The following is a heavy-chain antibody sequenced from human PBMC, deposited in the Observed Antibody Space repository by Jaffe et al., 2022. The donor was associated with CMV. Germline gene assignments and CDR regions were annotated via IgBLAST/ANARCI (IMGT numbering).Heavy chain of an antibody. CDR3: ARDGYYGSGSYLPDNWFDP. V-gene: IGHV3-74*01. J-gene: IGHJ5*02. CDR1: GFTFSSYW. D-gene: IGHD3-10*01. Sequence: EVQLVESGGGLVQPGGSLRLSCAASGFTFSSYWMHWVRQAPGKGLVWVSRINSDGSSTSYADSVKGRFTISRDNAKNTLYLQMNSLRAEDTAVYYCARDGYYGSGSYLPDNWFDPWGQGTLVTVSS. CDR2: INSDGSST.